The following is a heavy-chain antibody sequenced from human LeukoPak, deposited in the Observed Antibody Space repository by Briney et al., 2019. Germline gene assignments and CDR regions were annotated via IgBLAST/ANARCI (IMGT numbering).Heavy chain of an antibody. J-gene: IGHJ4*02. V-gene: IGHV3-7*01. CDR2: INHDGSQK. CDR3: ARVQNFGDYVFDY. Sequence: PGGSLRLSCAVSGFSYSDYWMSWVRQAPGKGLEWVAFINHDGSQKSYLDSVEGRFTVSRDNDKNSLSLQMKTLRPEDTAVYYCARVQNFGDYVFDYWGQGTLATVSS. D-gene: IGHD3-16*01. CDR1: GFSYSDYW.